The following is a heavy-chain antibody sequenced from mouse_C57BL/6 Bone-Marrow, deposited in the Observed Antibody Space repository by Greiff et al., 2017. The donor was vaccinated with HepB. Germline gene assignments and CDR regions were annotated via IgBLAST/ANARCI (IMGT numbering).Heavy chain of an antibody. CDR3: ARGLLRKGYYAMDY. Sequence: VQLQQPGAELVMPGASVKLSCKASGYTFTSYWMHWVKQRPGQGLEWIGEIDPSDSYTNYNQKFKGKSTLTVDKSSSTAYMQLSSLTSEDSAVYYCARGLLRKGYYAMDYWGQGTSVTVSS. D-gene: IGHD1-1*01. CDR1: GYTFTSYW. J-gene: IGHJ4*01. CDR2: IDPSDSYT. V-gene: IGHV1-69*01.